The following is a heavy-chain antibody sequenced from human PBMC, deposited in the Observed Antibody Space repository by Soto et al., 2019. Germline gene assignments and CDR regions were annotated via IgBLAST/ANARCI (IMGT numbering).Heavy chain of an antibody. CDR2: ITGSDGTT. Sequence: TEGSLRLSWAASGFTFSTYAISWVRQAPGKGLEWVSTITGSDGTTYYADAVKGRFTISRDNSKNTLYLQMSSLRVEDTAVYFCATDALDSWGQGTMVTVSS. V-gene: IGHV3-23*01. J-gene: IGHJ3*01. CDR3: ATDALDS. CDR1: GFTFSTYA.